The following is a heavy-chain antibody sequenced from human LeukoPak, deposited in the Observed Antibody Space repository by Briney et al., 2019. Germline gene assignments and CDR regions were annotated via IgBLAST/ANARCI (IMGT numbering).Heavy chain of an antibody. CDR1: GYTFTSYA. J-gene: IGHJ5*02. V-gene: IGHV1-3*01. D-gene: IGHD2-8*01. CDR2: INAGNGNT. CDR3: ARVWTPYARSIWFDP. Sequence: ASVKVSCTASGYTFTSYAMHWVRQAPGQRLEWMGWINAGNGNTKYSQKFQGRVTITRDTSASTAYMELSSLRSEDTAVYYCARVWTPYARSIWFDPWGQGTLVTVSS.